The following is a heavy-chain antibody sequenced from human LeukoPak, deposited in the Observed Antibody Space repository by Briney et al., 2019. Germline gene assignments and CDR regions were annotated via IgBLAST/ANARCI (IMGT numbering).Heavy chain of an antibody. CDR2: IYYTGST. CDR3: ARVVVHGHSDY. V-gene: IGHV4-31*03. J-gene: IGHJ4*02. CDR1: GGSFSSGGYY. D-gene: IGHD2-2*01. Sequence: PSETLSLTCTVSGGSFSSGGYYWSWIRQHPGKGLEWIGYIYYTGSTYYNPSLKSRVTISVDTSKNQFSLKLSSVTAADTAVYYCARVVVHGHSDYWGQGTLVTVSS.